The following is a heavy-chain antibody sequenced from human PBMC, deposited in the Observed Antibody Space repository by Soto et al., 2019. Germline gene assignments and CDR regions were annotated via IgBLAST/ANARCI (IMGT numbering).Heavy chain of an antibody. V-gene: IGHV5-51*01. CDR1: GYSFASHW. CDR3: ARYSGSYWHYLDF. CDR2: IYPGDSDT. D-gene: IGHD1-26*01. Sequence: GESLKISCKGSGYSFASHWVAWVRQMPEKGREWLGTIYPGDSDTKYSSAFRGHVTISADTSVSTAYLQWRSLEATDSAIYYCARYSGSYWHYLDFWGQGTLVTVSS. J-gene: IGHJ4*02.